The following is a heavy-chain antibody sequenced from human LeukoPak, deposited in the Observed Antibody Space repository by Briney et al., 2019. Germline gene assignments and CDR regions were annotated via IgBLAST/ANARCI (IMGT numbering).Heavy chain of an antibody. CDR2: ISYDGSNK. Sequence: GESLRLSCAASGFTFSSYAMRWVRQAPGKGLEWVAVISYDGSNKYYADSVKGRFTISRDNSKNTLYLQMNSLRAEDTAVYYCAKGLYSSSWYGIDYWGQGTLVTVSS. CDR1: GFTFSSYA. D-gene: IGHD6-13*01. CDR3: AKGLYSSSWYGIDY. V-gene: IGHV3-30*04. J-gene: IGHJ4*02.